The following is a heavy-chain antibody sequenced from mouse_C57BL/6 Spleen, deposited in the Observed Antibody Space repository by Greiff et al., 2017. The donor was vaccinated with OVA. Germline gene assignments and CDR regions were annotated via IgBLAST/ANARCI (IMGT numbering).Heavy chain of an antibody. CDR2: IYPSDSET. J-gene: IGHJ4*01. CDR1: GYTFTSYW. Sequence: QVHVKQPGAELVRPGSSVKLSCKASGYTFTSYWMDWVKQRPGQGLEWIGNIYPSDSETHYNQKFKDKATLTVDKSSSTAYMQLSSLTSEDSAVYYCAIPAMDYWGQGTSVTVSS. V-gene: IGHV1-61*01. CDR3: AIPAMDY.